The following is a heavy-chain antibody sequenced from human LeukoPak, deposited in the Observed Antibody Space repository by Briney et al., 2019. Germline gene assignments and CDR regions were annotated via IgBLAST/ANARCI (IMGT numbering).Heavy chain of an antibody. CDR1: GGTFSSYV. J-gene: IGHJ5*02. V-gene: IGHV1-69*04. D-gene: IGHD2-2*01. CDR3: ARDRCSSTSCYQNWFDP. CDR2: IIPIFGIA. Sequence: SVKVSCKASGGTFSSYVISWVRQAPGQGLEWMGRIIPIFGIANYAQKFQGRVTITADKSTSTAYMELSSLRSEDTAVYYCARDRCSSTSCYQNWFDPWGQGTLVTVSS.